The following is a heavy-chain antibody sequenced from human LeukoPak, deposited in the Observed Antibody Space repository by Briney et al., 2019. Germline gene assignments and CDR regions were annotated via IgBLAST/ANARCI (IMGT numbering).Heavy chain of an antibody. CDR2: IWYDGSNK. D-gene: IGHD6-13*01. CDR3: AREGYSSSWYPWLDP. CDR1: GFTFSSYG. Sequence: GGSLRLSCAASGFTFSSYGMHWVRQAPGKGLEWVAVIWYDGSNKYYADSVKGRFTISRDNSKNTLYLQMNSLRAEDTAVYYCAREGYSSSWYPWLDPWGQGTLVTVSS. J-gene: IGHJ5*02. V-gene: IGHV3-33*01.